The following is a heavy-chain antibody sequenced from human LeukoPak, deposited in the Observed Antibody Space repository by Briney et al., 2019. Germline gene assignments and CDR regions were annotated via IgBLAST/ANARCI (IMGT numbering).Heavy chain of an antibody. Sequence: GGSLRLSCAASGFTFSTYDMHWVRQATGKGLEWVSTITSAGDRYYPGSVKGRFTISRENAKNSLYLQMDSLRAGDTAVYYCAREACNGNSCYLLDYWGQGTLVTVSS. J-gene: IGHJ4*02. D-gene: IGHD2-15*01. V-gene: IGHV3-13*01. CDR2: ITSAGDR. CDR1: GFTFSTYD. CDR3: AREACNGNSCYLLDY.